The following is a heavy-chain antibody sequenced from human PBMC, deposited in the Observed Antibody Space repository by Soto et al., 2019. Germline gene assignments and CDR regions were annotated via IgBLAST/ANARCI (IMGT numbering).Heavy chain of an antibody. CDR2: INPSGGST. CDR3: ARDSAGFYDSSGYYQPPDY. Sequence: QVQLVQSGAEVKKPGASVKVSCKASGYTFTSYYMHWVRQAPGQGLEWMGIINPSGGSTSYAQKFQGRVTMTRDTSTSTVYMELSSLRSEDTAVYYCARDSAGFYDSSGYYQPPDYWGQGTLVTVSS. J-gene: IGHJ4*02. D-gene: IGHD3-22*01. V-gene: IGHV1-46*01. CDR1: GYTFTSYY.